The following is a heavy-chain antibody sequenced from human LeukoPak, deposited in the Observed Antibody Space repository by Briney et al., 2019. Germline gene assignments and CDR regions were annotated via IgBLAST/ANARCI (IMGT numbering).Heavy chain of an antibody. CDR2: IYYSGST. CDR3: ARWSRAGFDY. V-gene: IGHV4-59*01. Sequence: SETLSLTCTVSGGSISSYYWSWIRQPPGKGLEWIGYIYYSGSTNYNPSLKSRVAISVDTSKNQFSLKLSSVTAADTAVYYCARWSRAGFDYWGQGTLVTVSS. CDR1: GGSISSYY. J-gene: IGHJ4*02.